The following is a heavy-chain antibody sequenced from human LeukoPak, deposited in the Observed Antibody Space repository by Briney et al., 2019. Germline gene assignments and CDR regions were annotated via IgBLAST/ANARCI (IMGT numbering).Heavy chain of an antibody. J-gene: IGHJ4*02. CDR3: ARSKGTGKVVAATPFDY. V-gene: IGHV4-34*01. D-gene: IGHD2-15*01. Sequence: ETLSLTCAVYGGSFSGYYWSWIRQPPGKGLEWIGEINHSGSTNYNPSLKSRVTISVDTSKNQFSLKLSSVTAADTAVYYCARSKGTGKVVAATPFDYWGQGTLVTVSS. CDR1: GGSFSGYY. CDR2: INHSGST.